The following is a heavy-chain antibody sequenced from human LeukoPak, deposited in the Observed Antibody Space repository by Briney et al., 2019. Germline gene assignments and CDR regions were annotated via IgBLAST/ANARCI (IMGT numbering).Heavy chain of an antibody. J-gene: IGHJ4*02. CDR3: ATHVYCISTSCYPYYFDY. CDR1: GGSTSSYY. Sequence: PSETLSLTCTVSGGSTSSYYWNWIRQPPGKGLEWIAFISYSGSTNYNPSLESRVTISVDTSKNQFSLKLSSVTAADTAVYYCATHVYCISTSCYPYYFDYWGQGTLVTVSS. D-gene: IGHD2-2*01. CDR2: ISYSGST. V-gene: IGHV4-59*08.